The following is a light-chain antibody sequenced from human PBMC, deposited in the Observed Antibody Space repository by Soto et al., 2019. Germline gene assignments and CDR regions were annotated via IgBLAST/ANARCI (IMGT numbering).Light chain of an antibody. CDR2: DAS. CDR1: QSVSSY. CDR3: QQRSNWPPIT. V-gene: IGKV3-11*01. Sequence: EIVLTQSPATLSLSPGERATLFCRASQSVSSYLAWYQQTPGQAPRLLIYDASNRATGIPARFSGSGSGTDFTLTISSLEPEDFAVYYCQQRSNWPPITFGQGTRLEIK. J-gene: IGKJ5*01.